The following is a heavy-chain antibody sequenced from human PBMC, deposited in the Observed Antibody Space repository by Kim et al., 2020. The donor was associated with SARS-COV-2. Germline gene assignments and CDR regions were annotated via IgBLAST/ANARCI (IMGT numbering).Heavy chain of an antibody. J-gene: IGHJ3*02. Sequence: GGSLRLSCAASGSTFSGPTMHWVRQASGKGLEWVGRIRSKANSYAKAYAASVKNRSTIPRDDSKNTAYLQMNSLKTEDTAVYYCTRVNPIAGGWYDAFDIWGHGTMVTVSS. CDR3: TRVNPIAGGWYDAFDI. CDR1: GSTFSGPT. D-gene: IGHD6-19*01. V-gene: IGHV3-73*01. CDR2: IRSKANSYAK.